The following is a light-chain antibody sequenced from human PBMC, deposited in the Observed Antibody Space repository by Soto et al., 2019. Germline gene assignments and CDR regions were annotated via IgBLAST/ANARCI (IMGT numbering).Light chain of an antibody. CDR2: EDN. Sequence: NFMLTQPHSVSESPGKTVTISCTRSSGSIASNYVQWYQQRPGSAPTTVIYEDNQRPSAVPDRFSGSIDSSSNSASLTISGLKTEDEADYYSQSYDGRIWVFGGGTKLTVL. V-gene: IGLV6-57*03. CDR3: QSYDGRIWV. CDR1: SGSIASNY. J-gene: IGLJ3*02.